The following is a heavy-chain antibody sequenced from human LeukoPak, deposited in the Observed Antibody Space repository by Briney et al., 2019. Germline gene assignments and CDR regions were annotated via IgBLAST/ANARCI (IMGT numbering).Heavy chain of an antibody. CDR3: SFNLGSGSYAFDI. V-gene: IGHV4-39*07. J-gene: IGHJ3*02. Sequence: SETQSLTCTVSVGSISTTSYYWGWIRQPPGKGLEWIGSIYYGGSTYYSPSLKSRVTISLDTSKHQFSLKLSSVTAADTAVYYCSFNLGSGSYAFDIWGQGTMVTVSS. CDR1: VGSISTTSYY. D-gene: IGHD3-10*01. CDR2: IYYGGST.